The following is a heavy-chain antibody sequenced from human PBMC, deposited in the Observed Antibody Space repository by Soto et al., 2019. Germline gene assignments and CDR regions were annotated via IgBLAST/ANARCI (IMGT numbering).Heavy chain of an antibody. D-gene: IGHD3-3*01. V-gene: IGHV4-59*13. Sequence: PSETLSLTCTVSGGSISSDYWGWIRQPPGKGLEWIGYVSSSGTSNYNPSLKSRITISLDTSKNQFSLRLSSVTAADTAVYYCARYYDFWTGLDYWGQGILVTVSS. CDR2: VSSSGTS. J-gene: IGHJ4*02. CDR3: ARYYDFWTGLDY. CDR1: GGSISSDY.